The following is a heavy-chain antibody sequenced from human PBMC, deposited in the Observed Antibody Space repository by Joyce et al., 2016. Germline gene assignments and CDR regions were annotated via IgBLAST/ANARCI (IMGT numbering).Heavy chain of an antibody. Sequence: EVQLLESGGGLVQPGGALTLSCAASGFTFNNYGLTWVRQAPGKGLGWVSSIRDIGGSTYYADFVRDRFTISGDNYKNTLFLQMTSMTAEDTAVYYCAKDRPYSTYYYFYYMDVWGKGTTVTVSS. V-gene: IGHV3-23*01. CDR3: AKDRPYSTYYYFYYMDV. CDR1: GFTFNNYG. D-gene: IGHD4-11*01. J-gene: IGHJ6*03. CDR2: IRDIGGST.